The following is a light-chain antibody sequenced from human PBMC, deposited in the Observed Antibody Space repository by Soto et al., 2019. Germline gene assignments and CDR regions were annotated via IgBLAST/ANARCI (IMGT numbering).Light chain of an antibody. CDR3: QSYDSGPL. CDR2: GNS. CDR1: SSNIGAGYD. J-gene: IGLJ2*01. Sequence: QSVLTQPPSVSGAPGQRVTISCTESSSNIGAGYDVHWYQQLPGTAPKLLIYGNSNRPSGVPDRFSASKSGTSASLAITGLQAEDEADYYCQSYDSGPLFGGGTK. V-gene: IGLV1-40*01.